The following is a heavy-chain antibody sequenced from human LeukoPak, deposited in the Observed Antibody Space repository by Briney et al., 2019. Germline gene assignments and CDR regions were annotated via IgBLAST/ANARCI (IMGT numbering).Heavy chain of an antibody. CDR1: GGSISSGDYY. Sequence: PSETLSLTCTVSGGSISSGDYYWSWIRQPPGKGLEWIGYIYYSGSTYYNPSLKSRVTISVDTSKNQFSLKLSSVIAADTAVYYCARDAGAVAGVSPWGQGTLVTVSS. V-gene: IGHV4-30-4*02. CDR2: IYYSGST. CDR3: ARDAGAVAGVSP. J-gene: IGHJ5*02. D-gene: IGHD6-19*01.